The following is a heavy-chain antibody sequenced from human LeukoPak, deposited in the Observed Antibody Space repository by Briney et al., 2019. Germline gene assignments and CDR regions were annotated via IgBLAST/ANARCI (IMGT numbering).Heavy chain of an antibody. J-gene: IGHJ6*03. Sequence: PGGSLRLSCSASGFTLSSDSINRVRQAPAKVLELVSYISSSSSICYDADSVKGRFTISRDNAKNSLYLQMNSLRAEDTAVYYCARVIYNWYYMDVWVKGTKVTVSS. CDR3: ARVIYNWYYMDV. CDR1: GFTLSSDS. CDR2: ISSSSSIC. D-gene: IGHD1-20*01. V-gene: IGHV3-48*01.